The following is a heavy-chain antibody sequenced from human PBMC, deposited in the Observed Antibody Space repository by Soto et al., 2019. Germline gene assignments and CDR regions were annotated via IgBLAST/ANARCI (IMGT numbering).Heavy chain of an antibody. J-gene: IGHJ4*02. CDR2: IIPVLGAP. CDR3: ARDRHYENHTFYYLKYYFDY. CDR1: GGTFSSFP. D-gene: IGHD3-22*01. V-gene: IGHV1-69*13. Sequence: ASVKVSCKISGGTFSSFPIAWVRQAPGQGLEWVGGIIPVLGAPSYAQTFQGRVTITADESTSAAYLELSSLRSDDTAVYFCARDRHYENHTFYYLKYYFDYWGQGTLVTVS.